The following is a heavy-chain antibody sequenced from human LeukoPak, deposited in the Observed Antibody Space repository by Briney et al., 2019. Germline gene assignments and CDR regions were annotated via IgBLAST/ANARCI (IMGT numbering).Heavy chain of an antibody. CDR2: IYYSGTT. CDR3: AREAYDSSGHRYFQH. D-gene: IGHD3-22*01. Sequence: SQTLSLTCTVSGGSISSGAYFWSWIRQHPGKGLDWFGFIYYSGTTYYDPSLESRVIISVDTSKNQFSLKLSSVTAADTAVYYCAREAYDSSGHRYFQHWGQGTLVTVSS. J-gene: IGHJ1*01. CDR1: GGSISSGAYF. V-gene: IGHV4-31*03.